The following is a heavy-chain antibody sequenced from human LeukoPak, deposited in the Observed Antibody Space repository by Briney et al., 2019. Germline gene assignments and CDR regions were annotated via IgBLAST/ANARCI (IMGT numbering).Heavy chain of an antibody. Sequence: SETLSLTCTVSGGSISSYYWSWIRQPPGKGLEWIGYIYYSGSTNYNPSLKSRVTIPVDTSKNQFSLKLSSVTAADTAVYYCARGWGVLRRFDYWGQGTLVTVSS. CDR2: IYYSGST. CDR3: ARGWGVLRRFDY. CDR1: GGSISSYY. V-gene: IGHV4-59*01. D-gene: IGHD2/OR15-2a*01. J-gene: IGHJ4*02.